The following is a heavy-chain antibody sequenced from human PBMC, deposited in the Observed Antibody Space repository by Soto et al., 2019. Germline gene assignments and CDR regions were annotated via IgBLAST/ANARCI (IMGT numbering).Heavy chain of an antibody. D-gene: IGHD3-10*01. CDR3: ARARLSRSWWFDP. CDR1: GGSISSSPYY. Sequence: SETLSLTCTVSGGSISSSPYYWGWIRQPPGKGLQWIGSIFYSGSTYYNPSLESRVVISVDSSKNQFSLNLNSVTAADTAVYYCARARLSRSWWFDPWGQGTLVTVSS. V-gene: IGHV4-39*07. CDR2: IFYSGST. J-gene: IGHJ5*02.